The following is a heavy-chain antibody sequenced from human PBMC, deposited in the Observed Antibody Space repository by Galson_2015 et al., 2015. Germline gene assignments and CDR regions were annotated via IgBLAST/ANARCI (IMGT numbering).Heavy chain of an antibody. D-gene: IGHD5-18*01. J-gene: IGHJ6*02. CDR3: ATPLLGYSYGYSNYYYGMDV. CDR1: GYTLTELS. Sequence: SVKVSCKVSGYTLTELSMHWVRQAPGKGLEWMGGFDPEDGETIYAQKFQGRVTMTEDTSTDTANMELSSLRSEDTAVYYCATPLLGYSYGYSNYYYGMDVWGRGTTVTVSS. CDR2: FDPEDGET. V-gene: IGHV1-24*01.